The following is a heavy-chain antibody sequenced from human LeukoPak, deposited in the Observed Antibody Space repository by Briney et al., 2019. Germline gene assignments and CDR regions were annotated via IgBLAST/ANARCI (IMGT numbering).Heavy chain of an antibody. V-gene: IGHV4-4*07. CDR3: ARASRIAVAGDYYYYMDV. Sequence: PSETLSLTCTVSGGSTSSYYRSWIRQPAGKGLEWIGRIYTSGSTNYNPSLKSRVTMSVGTSKNQFSLKLSSVTAADTAVYYCARASRIAVAGDYYYYMDVWGKGTTVTVSS. CDR1: GGSTSSYY. CDR2: IYTSGST. D-gene: IGHD6-19*01. J-gene: IGHJ6*03.